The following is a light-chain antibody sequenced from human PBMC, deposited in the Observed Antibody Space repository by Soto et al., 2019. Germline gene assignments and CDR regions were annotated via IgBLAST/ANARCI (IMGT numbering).Light chain of an antibody. CDR3: SSSTINNTVL. V-gene: IGLV2-14*01. CDR1: SSDVGGYNY. Sequence: SVLTQPASMSGSPGQSITLSCTGTSSDVGGYNYVSWYQRHPGKAPKLMIYEVSNRPSGVSNRFSGSKSGNTASLTISGLQAEDEADYYCSSSTINNTVLFGGGTKLTVL. J-gene: IGLJ2*01. CDR2: EVS.